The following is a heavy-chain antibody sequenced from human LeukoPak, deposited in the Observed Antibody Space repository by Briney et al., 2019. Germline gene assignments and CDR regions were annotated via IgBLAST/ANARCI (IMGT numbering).Heavy chain of an antibody. Sequence: GASVTVSCKASGGTFSSYAISWVRQAPGQGLEWMGGIIPIFGTANYAQKFQGRVTITADESTSTAYMELSSLRSEDTAVYYCARDTAMVRGSFDYWDQGTLVTVSS. V-gene: IGHV1-69*13. CDR3: ARDTAMVRGSFDY. CDR1: GGTFSSYA. CDR2: IIPIFGTA. J-gene: IGHJ4*02. D-gene: IGHD5-18*01.